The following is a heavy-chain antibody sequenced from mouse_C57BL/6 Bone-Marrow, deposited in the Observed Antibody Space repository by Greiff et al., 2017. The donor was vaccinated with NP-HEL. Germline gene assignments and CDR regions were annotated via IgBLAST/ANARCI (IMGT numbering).Heavy chain of an antibody. J-gene: IGHJ1*03. D-gene: IGHD1-1*01. CDR1: GYTFTSYG. CDR3: ANLLLGYFDV. Sequence: VQLQQSGAELARPGASVKLSCKASGYTFTSYGISWVKQRTGQGLEWIGEIYPRSGNTYYNEKFKGKATLSADKSSSTAYMELRSLTSEDSAVYFCANLLLGYFDVWGTGTTVTVSS. V-gene: IGHV1-81*01. CDR2: IYPRSGNT.